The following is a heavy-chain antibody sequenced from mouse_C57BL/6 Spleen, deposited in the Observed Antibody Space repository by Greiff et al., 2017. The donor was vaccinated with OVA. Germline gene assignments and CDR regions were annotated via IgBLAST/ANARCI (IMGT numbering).Heavy chain of an antibody. Sequence: EVKLQESGPGLVKPSQSLSLTCSVTGYSITSGYYWNWIRQFPGNKLEWMGYISYDGSNNYNPSLKNRISITRDTSKNQFFLKLNSVTTEDTATYYYACNPYYAMDYWGQGTSVTVSS. V-gene: IGHV3-6*01. CDR1: GYSITSGYY. CDR2: ISYDGSN. D-gene: IGHD2-1*01. CDR3: ACNPYYAMDY. J-gene: IGHJ4*01.